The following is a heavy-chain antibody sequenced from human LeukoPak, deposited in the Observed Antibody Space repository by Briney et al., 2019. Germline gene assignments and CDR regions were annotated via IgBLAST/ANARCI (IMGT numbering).Heavy chain of an antibody. CDR1: GFTFSSYA. D-gene: IGHD1-1*01. CDR3: ATTLLRASTYMDV. Sequence: GGSLRLSCAASGFTFSSYAMSWVRQAPGKGLEWVSGISGSGGSTYYADSVKGRFTISRDNSKNTLYLQMNSLRAEDTGLYYCATTLLRASTYMDVWGKGTTVTVSS. CDR2: ISGSGGST. V-gene: IGHV3-23*01. J-gene: IGHJ6*03.